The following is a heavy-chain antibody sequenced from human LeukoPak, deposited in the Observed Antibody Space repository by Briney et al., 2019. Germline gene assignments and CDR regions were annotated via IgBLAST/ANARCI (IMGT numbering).Heavy chain of an antibody. Sequence: SETLSLTCTVSGGSLSSYYWSWIRQPPGKGLEWIGYIYYSGSTNYNPSLKSRVTISVDTSKNQFSLNLSSVTVADTAVYYCAGFGVRYFDGLIGPYYYGLDVWGQGSTVTVSS. CDR2: IYYSGST. D-gene: IGHD3-9*01. CDR3: AGFGVRYFDGLIGPYYYGLDV. CDR1: GGSLSSYY. V-gene: IGHV4-59*01. J-gene: IGHJ6*02.